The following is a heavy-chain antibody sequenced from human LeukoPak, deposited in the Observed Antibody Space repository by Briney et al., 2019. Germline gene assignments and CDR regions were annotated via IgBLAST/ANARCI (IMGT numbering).Heavy chain of an antibody. CDR2: IYYSGST. D-gene: IGHD3-22*01. CDR3: ARHRRSIATINPIHFDY. J-gene: IGHJ4*02. V-gene: IGHV4-39*07. Sequence: PSETLSLTCTVSGGSISSSSYYWGWIRQPPGKGLEWIGSIYYSGSTYYNPSLKSRVTISVDTSKNQFSLKLSSVTAADTAVYYCARHRRSIATINPIHFDYWGQGTLVTVSS. CDR1: GGSISSSSYY.